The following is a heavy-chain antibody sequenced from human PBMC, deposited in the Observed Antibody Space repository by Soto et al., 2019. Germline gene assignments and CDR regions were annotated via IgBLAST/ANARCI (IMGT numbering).Heavy chain of an antibody. J-gene: IGHJ4*02. CDR2: ISGSGGST. D-gene: IGHD3-22*01. Sequence: GGSLRLSCAASGFTFSSYAMSWVRQAPGKGLEWVSAISGSGGSTYYADSVKGRFTISRDNSKNTLYLQMNSLRAEDTAVYYCSKDYYDSSGYLLSFDYWGQGTLVSAPQ. CDR3: SKDYYDSSGYLLSFDY. CDR1: GFTFSSYA. V-gene: IGHV3-23*01.